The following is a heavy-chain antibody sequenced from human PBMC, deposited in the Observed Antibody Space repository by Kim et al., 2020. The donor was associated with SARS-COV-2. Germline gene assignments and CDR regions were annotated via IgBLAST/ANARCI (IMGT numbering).Heavy chain of an antibody. CDR3: VTKMGYNSFGWGNYFDY. CDR1: GGTFSSYA. J-gene: IGHJ4*02. Sequence: SVKVSCKASGGTFSSYAISWVRQAPGQGLEWMGGIIPIFGTANYAQKFQGRVTITADESTSTAYMELSSLRSEDTAVYYCVTKMGYNSFGWGNYFDYWGQGTLVTVSS. V-gene: IGHV1-69*13. D-gene: IGHD3-10*01. CDR2: IIPIFGTA.